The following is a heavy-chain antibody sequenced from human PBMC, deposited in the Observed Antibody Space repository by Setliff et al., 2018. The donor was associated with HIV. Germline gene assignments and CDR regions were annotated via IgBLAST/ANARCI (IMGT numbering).Heavy chain of an antibody. Sequence: ASVKVSCKASGYTFTGYYLHWVRQAPGQGLEWMGWIDPNSGDTNYEQKFQGRVSMTRDTSISTVYMELSSLRSDDTAVYYCARAAGYSSSWHRYAFEIWGQGTLVTVS. CDR1: GYTFTGYY. CDR3: ARAAGYSSSWHRYAFEI. J-gene: IGHJ3*02. V-gene: IGHV1-2*02. CDR2: IDPNSGDT. D-gene: IGHD6-13*01.